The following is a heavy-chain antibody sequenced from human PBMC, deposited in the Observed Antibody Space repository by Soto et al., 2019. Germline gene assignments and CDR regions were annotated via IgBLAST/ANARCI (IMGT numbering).Heavy chain of an antibody. V-gene: IGHV4-38-2*01. D-gene: IGHD1-20*01. J-gene: IGHJ3*01. Sequence: PSETLSLTCAVSGFFISSCNYCGWIRKPPGKGLEWIGSIFHGGNTYYNPSLKSRVTISVDMPKNQFSLKLNSVTAADTAVYYCPRARRYNDFDGCGQGTAVTVSS. CDR3: PRARRYNDFDG. CDR2: IFHGGNT. CDR1: GFFISSCNY.